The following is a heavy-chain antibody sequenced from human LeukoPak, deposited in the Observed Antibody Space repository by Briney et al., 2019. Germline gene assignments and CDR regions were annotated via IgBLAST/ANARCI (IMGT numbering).Heavy chain of an antibody. V-gene: IGHV4-61*02. CDR2: IYTSGST. D-gene: IGHD3-9*01. CDR3: ARESPYYDILTGYSGNWFDP. Sequence: SQTLSLTCTVSGGSISSGSYYWSWIRQPAGKGLEWIGRIYTSGSTNYNPSLKSRVTISVDTSRNQFSLKLSSVTAADTAVYCCARESPYYDILTGYSGNWFDPWGQGTLVTVSS. CDR1: GGSISSGSYY. J-gene: IGHJ5*02.